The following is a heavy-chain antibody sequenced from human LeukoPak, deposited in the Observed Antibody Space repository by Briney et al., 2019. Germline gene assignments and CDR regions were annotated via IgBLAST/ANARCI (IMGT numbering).Heavy chain of an antibody. CDR2: IYTSGST. V-gene: IGHV4-4*07. CDR3: ARESSSGWLYYFDY. CDR1: GGSISSYY. Sequence: PSETLSLTCTVSGGSISSYYWSWIRQPAGKGLERIGRIYTSGSTNYNPSLKSRVTMSVDTSKNRFSLKLSSVTAADTAVYYCARESSSGWLYYFDYWGQGTLVTVSS. D-gene: IGHD6-19*01. J-gene: IGHJ4*02.